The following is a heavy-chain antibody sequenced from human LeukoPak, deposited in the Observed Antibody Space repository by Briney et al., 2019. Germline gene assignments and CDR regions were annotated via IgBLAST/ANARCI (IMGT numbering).Heavy chain of an antibody. CDR2: IKQGGSDK. D-gene: IGHD2/OR15-2a*01. J-gene: IGHJ4*02. CDR3: ARDTFGL. CDR1: GFTFSSYG. V-gene: IGHV3-7*01. Sequence: GGSLRLSCAASGFTFSSYGMHWVRQAPGKGLEWVATIKQGGSDKFYVDSVKGRFTISGDNAKNSLYLEMNSLRVEDTAVYYCARDTFGLWGQGTLVTVSS.